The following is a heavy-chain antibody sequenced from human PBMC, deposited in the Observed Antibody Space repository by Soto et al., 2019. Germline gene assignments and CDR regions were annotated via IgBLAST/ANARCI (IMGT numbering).Heavy chain of an antibody. D-gene: IGHD4-17*01. CDR2: IYYSGST. V-gene: IGHV4-59*01. CDR1: GGSISSYY. CDR3: ARRYGASFDY. J-gene: IGHJ4*02. Sequence: SSETLSLTCTVSGGSISSYYWSWFRQPPGKGLEWIGYIYYSGSTNYNPSLESRVTISVDTSKNQFSLKLSSVTAADTAVYYCARRYGASFDYWGQGTLVTVSS.